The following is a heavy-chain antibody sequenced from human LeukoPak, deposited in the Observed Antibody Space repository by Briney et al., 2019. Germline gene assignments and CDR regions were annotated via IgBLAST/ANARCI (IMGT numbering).Heavy chain of an antibody. J-gene: IGHJ4*02. CDR1: GFTFSSYA. V-gene: IGHV3-30-3*01. CDR3: AKDLRLLNYYFDY. D-gene: IGHD5-18*01. Sequence: GGSLRLSCAASGFTFSSYAMHWVRQAPGKGLEWVAVISYDGSNKYYADSVKGRFTISRDNSKNTLYLQTNSLRTEDTAVYYCAKDLRLLNYYFDYWGQGTLVTVSS. CDR2: ISYDGSNK.